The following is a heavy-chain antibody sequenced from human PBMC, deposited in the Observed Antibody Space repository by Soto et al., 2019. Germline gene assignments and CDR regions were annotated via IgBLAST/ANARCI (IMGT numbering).Heavy chain of an antibody. CDR3: ARGLAAAGNDYFDY. CDR2: IYYSGST. CDR1: GGSISSYY. D-gene: IGHD6-13*01. Sequence: LSLTCTVSGGSISSYYWSWIRQPPGKGLEWIGYIYYSGSTNYNPSLKSRVTISVDTSKNQFSLKLSSVTAADTAVYYCARGLAAAGNDYFDYWGQGTLVTVSS. J-gene: IGHJ4*02. V-gene: IGHV4-59*08.